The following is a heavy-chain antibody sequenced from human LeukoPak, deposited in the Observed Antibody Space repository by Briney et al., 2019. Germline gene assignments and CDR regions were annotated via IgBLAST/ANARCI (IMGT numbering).Heavy chain of an antibody. Sequence: GGSLRLSCAASGLRFSDQYMIWIRQTPGKGLEWVSFISGSGANRFYADSMKGRFTISKDNTKNSLYLQMNSLRAEDTAIYYCATLHFYAMGVWGQGTMVTVSS. CDR1: GLRFSDQY. V-gene: IGHV3-11*01. CDR2: ISGSGANR. J-gene: IGHJ6*02. CDR3: ATLHFYAMGV.